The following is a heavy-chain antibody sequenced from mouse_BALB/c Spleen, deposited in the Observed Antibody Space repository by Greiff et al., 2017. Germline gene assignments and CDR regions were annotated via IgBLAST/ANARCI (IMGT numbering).Heavy chain of an antibody. CDR1: GFNIKDNY. Sequence: VHVKQSGAELVKPGASVKLSCTASGFNIKDNYMHWVKQRPEQGLEWIGRIDPANGNTKYDPKFQGKATITAETSSNTAYLQLSSLTSEDTAVYYCARIDYDAMDYWGQGTSVTVSS. J-gene: IGHJ4*01. CDR3: ARIDYDAMDY. V-gene: IGHV14-3*02. CDR2: IDPANGNT.